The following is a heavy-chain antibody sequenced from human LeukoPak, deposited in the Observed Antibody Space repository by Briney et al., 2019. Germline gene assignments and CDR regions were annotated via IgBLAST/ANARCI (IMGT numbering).Heavy chain of an antibody. CDR3: ARGISPRVTAVISFNY. D-gene: IGHD4-17*01. J-gene: IGHJ4*02. Sequence: PGGSLRLSCAASGFTFSSYSMNWVRQAPGQGLEWVSSISSSSSYIYYADSVKGRFTISRDNAKNSLYLQMNSLRAEDTAVYYCARGISPRVTAVISFNYWGQGTLVTVSS. CDR1: GFTFSSYS. V-gene: IGHV3-21*01. CDR2: ISSSSSYI.